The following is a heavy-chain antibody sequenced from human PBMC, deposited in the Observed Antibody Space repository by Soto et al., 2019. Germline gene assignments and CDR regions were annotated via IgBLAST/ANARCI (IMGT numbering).Heavy chain of an antibody. J-gene: IGHJ5*02. Sequence: SETLSLTCTVSGGSISSYYWSWIRQPPGKGLEWIGYIYYSGSTNYNPSLKSRVTISVDTSKNQFSLKLSSVTAADTAVYYCARGREQLDFKWLDPWGQGTLVTAPQ. CDR3: ARGREQLDFKWLDP. CDR2: IYYSGST. V-gene: IGHV4-59*01. D-gene: IGHD6-6*01. CDR1: GGSISSYY.